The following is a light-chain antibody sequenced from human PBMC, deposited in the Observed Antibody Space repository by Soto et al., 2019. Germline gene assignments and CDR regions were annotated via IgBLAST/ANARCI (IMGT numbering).Light chain of an antibody. CDR2: AAS. J-gene: IGKJ4*01. CDR3: QQTYSTPLT. V-gene: IGKV1-39*01. CDR1: QSISSY. Sequence: DIQMTQSPSSLSASVLDIVTITCRASQSISSYLNWYQQKPGKAPKLLIYAASSLQSGVPSRFSGSGSGTDFTLTINILQPEDFATYYCQQTYSTPLTFGGGTKVDI.